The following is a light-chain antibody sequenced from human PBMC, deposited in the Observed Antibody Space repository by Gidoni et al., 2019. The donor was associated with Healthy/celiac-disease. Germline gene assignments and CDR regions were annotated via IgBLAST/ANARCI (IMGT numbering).Light chain of an antibody. CDR1: QSISSY. V-gene: IGKV1-39*01. CDR2: AAS. Sequence: IQMTQSPSSMSASVGDRVTITCRASQSISSYLNWYQQKPGKAPKLLLYAASSLQSGVPSRFSGSGSGTDFTLTISSLQPEDFATYYCQQSYSTPLTFGGXTKVEIK. CDR3: QQSYSTPLT. J-gene: IGKJ4*01.